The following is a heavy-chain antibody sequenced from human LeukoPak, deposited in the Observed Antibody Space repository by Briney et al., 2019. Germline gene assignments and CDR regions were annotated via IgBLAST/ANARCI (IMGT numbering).Heavy chain of an antibody. CDR1: GGSFSNYY. D-gene: IGHD1-26*01. J-gene: IGHJ4*02. Sequence: SETLSLTCAVYGGSFSNYYWSWIRQPPGKGLEWIGEINHRGIINYSPSLKSRVTTSVDTSNSQFSLTLNSVTAADTAVYYCARGELGPRLSLWGQGTLVTVSS. V-gene: IGHV4-34*01. CDR3: ARGELGPRLSL. CDR2: INHRGII.